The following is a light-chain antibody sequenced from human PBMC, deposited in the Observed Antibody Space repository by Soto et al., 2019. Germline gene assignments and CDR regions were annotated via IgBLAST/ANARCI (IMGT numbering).Light chain of an antibody. V-gene: IGKV3-15*01. CDR2: AAS. J-gene: IGKJ1*01. CDR1: QSIDSK. Sequence: IVMTQSPATLSVSPGERATLSCRAGQSIDSKLAWYQQRPGQAPRLLIYAASTRATGIPARFRGSGSGTEFTLTISGLQSEDFAVYYCQQYNNWPRTFGQGTKVDIK. CDR3: QQYNNWPRT.